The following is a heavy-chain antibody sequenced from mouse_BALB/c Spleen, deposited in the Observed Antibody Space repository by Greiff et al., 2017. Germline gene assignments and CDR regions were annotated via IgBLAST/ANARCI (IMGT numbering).Heavy chain of an antibody. V-gene: IGHV14-4*02. CDR1: GFNFKDYY. CDR3: NSYYAMDY. J-gene: IGHJ4*01. CDR2: IDPENGDT. Sequence: EVQLHQSGAELVRSGASVKLSCTASGFNFKDYYMHWVKQRPEQGLEWIGWIDPENGDTEYAPKFQGKATMTADTSSNTAYLQLSSLTSEDTAVYCCNSYYAMDYWGQGTSVTVSS.